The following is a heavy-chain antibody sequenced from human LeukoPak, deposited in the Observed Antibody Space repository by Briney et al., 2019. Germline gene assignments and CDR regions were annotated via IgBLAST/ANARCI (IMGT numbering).Heavy chain of an antibody. CDR2: INPNGGGT. Sequence: ASVKVSCKASGYTFTGYYIHWVRQAPGQGLEWMGRINPNGGGTNYAQKFQGRVTMTSDTSISTAYMELSRPRSDDTAVYYCARERKITIFGVACDYWGQGTLVTVSS. J-gene: IGHJ4*02. D-gene: IGHD3-3*01. CDR1: GYTFTGYY. CDR3: ARERKITIFGVACDY. V-gene: IGHV1-2*06.